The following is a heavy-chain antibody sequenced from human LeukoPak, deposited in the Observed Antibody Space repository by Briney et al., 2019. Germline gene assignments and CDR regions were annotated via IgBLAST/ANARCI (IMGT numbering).Heavy chain of an antibody. J-gene: IGHJ6*03. Sequence: SETLSLTCTVSGGSISTYYWSWIRQPPGKGLEWIGYIYYSGSTNYNPSLKSRVTMSVDTSKNQFSLKLSSVTAADTAVYYCARYSGNYYYYYYMDVWGKGTTVTVSS. CDR2: IYYSGST. CDR1: GGSISTYY. V-gene: IGHV4-59*01. CDR3: ARYSGNYYYYYYMDV. D-gene: IGHD1-26*01.